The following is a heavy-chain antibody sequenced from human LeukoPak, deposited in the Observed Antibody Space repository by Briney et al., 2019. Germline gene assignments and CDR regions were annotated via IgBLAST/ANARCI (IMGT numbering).Heavy chain of an antibody. D-gene: IGHD2-2*01. CDR2: ISAYNGNT. CDR1: GYTFTSYG. CDR3: ARGPIVVVPAGGDDAFDI. J-gene: IGHJ3*02. V-gene: IGHV1-18*04. Sequence: ASVKVSCKASGYTFTSYGISWVRQAPGQGLEWMGWISAYNGNTNYAQKLQGRVTMTTDTSTSTAYMELRSLRSDDTAVYYCARGPIVVVPAGGDDAFDIWGQGTMVTVSS.